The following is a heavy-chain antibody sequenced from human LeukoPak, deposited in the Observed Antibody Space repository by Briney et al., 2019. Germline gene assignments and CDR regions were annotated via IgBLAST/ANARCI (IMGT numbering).Heavy chain of an antibody. Sequence: GSLRLSCAASGFTXSNYAMSWVRQAPGKGLEWVSAISGSGGSTYYADSVKGRFTISRDNSKNTLYLQMNSLRAEDTAVYYCAKKESRYCSSTSCLIGMDVWGQGTTVTVSS. CDR1: GFTXSNYA. J-gene: IGHJ6*02. CDR3: AKKESRYCSSTSCLIGMDV. CDR2: ISGSGGST. V-gene: IGHV3-23*01. D-gene: IGHD2-2*01.